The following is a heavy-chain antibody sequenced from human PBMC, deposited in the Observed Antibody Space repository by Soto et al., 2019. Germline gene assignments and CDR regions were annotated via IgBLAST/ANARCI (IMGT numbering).Heavy chain of an antibody. CDR3: ARGLITGSHYSGGWYYFDS. CDR1: GGSISSSSYY. V-gene: IGHV4-39*07. J-gene: IGHJ4*02. CDR2: IYSSGST. D-gene: IGHD6-19*01. Sequence: SETLSLTCTVSGGSISSSSYYWGWIRQPPGKGLEWIGYIYSSGSTYYNPSLKSRVTISVHTSNSQFSLELSSVTAADTAVYYCARGLITGSHYSGGWYYFDSWGQGTQVTVSS.